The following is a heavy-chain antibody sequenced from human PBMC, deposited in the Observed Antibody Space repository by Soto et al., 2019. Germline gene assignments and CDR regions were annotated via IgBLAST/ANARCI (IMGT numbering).Heavy chain of an antibody. J-gene: IGHJ5*02. Sequence: SETLSLTCTVSGGSISSGDYYWSWIRQPPGKGLEWIGYIYYSGSTYYNPSLKSRVTISVDTSKNQFSLKLSSVTAADTAVYYCARAYIVVVPAATYPNWFDPWGQGTLVTVSS. CDR1: GGSISSGDYY. CDR3: ARAYIVVVPAATYPNWFDP. CDR2: IYYSGST. V-gene: IGHV4-30-4*01. D-gene: IGHD2-2*01.